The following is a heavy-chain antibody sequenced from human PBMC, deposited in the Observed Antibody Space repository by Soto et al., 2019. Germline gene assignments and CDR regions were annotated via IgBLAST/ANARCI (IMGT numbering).Heavy chain of an antibody. V-gene: IGHV2-70*04. CDR3: ARSRIAVAGTALDY. CDR1: GFSLSTSGMR. J-gene: IGHJ4*02. Sequence: SGPTLVNPTQTLTLTCTFSGFSLSTSGMRVSWIRQPPGKALEWLARIDWDDDKFYSTSLKTRLTISKDTSKNQVVLTMTNMDPVDTATYYCARSRIAVAGTALDYWGQGTLVTVSS. D-gene: IGHD6-19*01. CDR2: IDWDDDK.